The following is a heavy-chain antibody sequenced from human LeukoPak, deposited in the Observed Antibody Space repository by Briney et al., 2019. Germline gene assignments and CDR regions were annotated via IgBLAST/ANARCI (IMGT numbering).Heavy chain of an antibody. CDR1: GGSFSGCY. V-gene: IGHV4-34*01. D-gene: IGHD3-22*01. J-gene: IGHJ3*02. Sequence: SETLSLTCAVYGGSFSGCYWSWIRQPPGKGLEWIGEINHSGSTNYNPSLKSRVTISVDTSKNQFSLKLSSVTAADTAVYYCARTSYYDSSGYRSAFDIWGQGTIVTVSS. CDR2: INHSGST. CDR3: ARTSYYDSSGYRSAFDI.